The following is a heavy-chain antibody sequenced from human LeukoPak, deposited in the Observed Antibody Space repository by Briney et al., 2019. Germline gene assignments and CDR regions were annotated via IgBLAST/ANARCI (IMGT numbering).Heavy chain of an antibody. J-gene: IGHJ3*02. CDR1: GGSLSGYY. Sequence: PSETLSLTCAVYGGSLSGYYWSWIRQPPGKGLEWIGEINHSGSTNYNPSLKSRVTISVDTSKNQLSLKLSSMTAADTAVYYCARARYVNSFYAFDIWGQGTLVTVSS. V-gene: IGHV4-34*01. CDR3: ARARYVNSFYAFDI. CDR2: INHSGST. D-gene: IGHD3-9*01.